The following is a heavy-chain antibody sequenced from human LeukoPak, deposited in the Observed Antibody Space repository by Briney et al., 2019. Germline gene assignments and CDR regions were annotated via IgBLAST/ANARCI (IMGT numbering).Heavy chain of an antibody. Sequence: GGSLRLSCAASGFTFSSYNMNWVRQAPGKGLEWVSSITSSSTYIYYADSVNGRFTISRDNARNSLFLQMNSLRVEDTAVYYCARDPYSGSYGNYYYYYMDVWGKGTTVTISS. J-gene: IGHJ6*03. CDR3: ARDPYSGSYGNYYYYYMDV. V-gene: IGHV3-21*01. CDR2: ITSSSTYI. D-gene: IGHD1-26*01. CDR1: GFTFSSYN.